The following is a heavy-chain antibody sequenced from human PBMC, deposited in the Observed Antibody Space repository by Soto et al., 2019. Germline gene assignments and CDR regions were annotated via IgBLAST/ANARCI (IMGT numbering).Heavy chain of an antibody. Sequence: SETLSLTCGVSGGSLSGATYSWNWIRQPPGKGLEWIGYIFPSETTYYNPSLKSRVTISIDVSKNQFSLSLRSLTAADTAVYYCARSREFAYWSQGTQVPVSS. CDR2: IFPSETT. J-gene: IGHJ4*02. CDR1: GGSLSGATYS. V-gene: IGHV4-30-2*01. CDR3: ARSREFAY.